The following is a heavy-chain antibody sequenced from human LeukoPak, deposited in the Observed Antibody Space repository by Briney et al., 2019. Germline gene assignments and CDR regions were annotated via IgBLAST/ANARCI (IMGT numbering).Heavy chain of an antibody. D-gene: IGHD1-26*01. J-gene: IGHJ5*02. CDR2: IDKKDKGYATAT. Sequence: GGSLRLSCAASGFIFSGSAIHWVRQSSGKGLEWVGQIDKKDKGYATATAYAASVKGRFTISRDDSINTAYLQMKSLKTEDTALYYCTRDSGTYNWFDPWGQGTLVTVSS. CDR1: GFIFSGSA. CDR3: TRDSGTYNWFDP. V-gene: IGHV3-73*01.